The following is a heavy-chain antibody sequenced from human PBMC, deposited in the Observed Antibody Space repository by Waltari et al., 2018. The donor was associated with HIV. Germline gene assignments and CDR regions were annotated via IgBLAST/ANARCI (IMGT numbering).Heavy chain of an antibody. CDR1: EFTVNTNY. CDR3: ARLGYCSGGRCGYYYYYAMDV. Sequence: EVQLVESGGDLVQPGGSLTLSCEASEFTVNTNYMSWFRQASGKGLEVVSVIYSGGSTDYADSVKGRFTISRDNSKNTLYLHMSSLRAEDTAVYFCARLGYCSGGRCGYYYYYAMDVWGQGTTVTVTS. D-gene: IGHD2-15*01. CDR2: IYSGGST. J-gene: IGHJ6*02. V-gene: IGHV3-66*02.